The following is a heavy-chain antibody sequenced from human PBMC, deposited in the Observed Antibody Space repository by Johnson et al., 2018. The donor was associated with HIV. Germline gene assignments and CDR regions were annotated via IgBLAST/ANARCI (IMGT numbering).Heavy chain of an antibody. CDR3: AKGRSGTTASIDAFDI. D-gene: IGHD1-7*01. CDR1: GFMFDDYA. Sequence: MQLVESGGGLVKPGGSLRLSCAASGFMFDDYAMHWVRQAPGKGLEWVAVISYDGSNKYYADSVKGRFTISRDNSKNTLYLQMKSLRAEDTAVYYCAKGRSGTTASIDAFDIWGQGTMVTVSS. CDR2: ISYDGSNK. V-gene: IGHV3-30*04. J-gene: IGHJ3*02.